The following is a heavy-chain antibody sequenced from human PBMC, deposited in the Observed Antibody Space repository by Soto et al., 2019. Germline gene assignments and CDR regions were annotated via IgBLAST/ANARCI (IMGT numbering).Heavy chain of an antibody. J-gene: IGHJ5*02. CDR1: GYTFTSYY. CDR3: ARDRRDSRGAVGWFDP. D-gene: IGHD3-22*01. CDR2: INPSGGST. Sequence: QVQLVQSGAEVKKPGASVKVSCKASGYTFTSYYMHWVRQAPGQGLAWMGLINPSGGSTSYAQKFQGRVTMTRDTSTSTVYMELSSLRSEDTAVYYCARDRRDSRGAVGWFDPWGQGTLVTVSS. V-gene: IGHV1-46*01.